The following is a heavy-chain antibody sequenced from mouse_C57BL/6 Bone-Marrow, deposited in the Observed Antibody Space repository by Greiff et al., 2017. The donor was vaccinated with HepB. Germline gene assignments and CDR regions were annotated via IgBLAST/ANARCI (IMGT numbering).Heavy chain of an antibody. J-gene: IGHJ2*01. CDR1: GYTFTSYW. CDR3: ARGGNGSSLFDY. V-gene: IGHV1-55*01. D-gene: IGHD1-1*01. Sequence: QVQLQQPGAELVKPGASVKMSCKASGYTFTSYWITWVKQRPGQGLEWIGDIYPGSGSTNYNEKFKSKATLTVDTSSSTAYMQLSSLTSEDSAVYYCARGGNGSSLFDYWGQGTTLTVSS. CDR2: IYPGSGST.